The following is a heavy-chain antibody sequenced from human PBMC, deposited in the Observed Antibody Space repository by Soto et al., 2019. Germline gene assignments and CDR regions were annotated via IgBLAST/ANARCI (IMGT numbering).Heavy chain of an antibody. V-gene: IGHV4-4*07. Sequence: SEALSLTSTVSGGSSSSYYWSWIRQPAGKGLEWIGRIYTSGSTNYDPSLKSRVTMSVDTSKNQFSLKLSSVTAADTAVYYCARIGGIRGYSYGYFDWFDPWGQGTPVTVS. D-gene: IGHD5-18*01. J-gene: IGHJ5*02. CDR1: GGSSSSYY. CDR2: IYTSGST. CDR3: ARIGGIRGYSYGYFDWFDP.